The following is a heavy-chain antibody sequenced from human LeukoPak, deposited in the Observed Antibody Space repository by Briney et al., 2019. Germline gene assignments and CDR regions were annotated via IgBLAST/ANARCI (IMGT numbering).Heavy chain of an antibody. V-gene: IGHV3-21*01. CDR1: GFTFSSYG. J-gene: IGHJ4*02. Sequence: GGSLRLSCAASGFTFSSYGMHWVRQAPGKGLEWVSSISSSSSYIYYADSVKGRFTISRDNAKNSLYLQMNSLRAEDTAVYYCARDQPNYYDSSNPSGDYWGQGTLVTVSS. CDR3: ARDQPNYYDSSNPSGDY. CDR2: ISSSSSYI. D-gene: IGHD3-22*01.